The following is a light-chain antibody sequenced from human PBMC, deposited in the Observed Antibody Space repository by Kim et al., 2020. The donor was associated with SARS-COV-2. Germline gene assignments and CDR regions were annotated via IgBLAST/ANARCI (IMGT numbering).Light chain of an antibody. CDR3: QQYNNWTRT. Sequence: VSPGRRATLSCRASQSVSSNLAWYQQKPGQAPRLLIYGASTRATGIPARFSGSGSGTEFTLTISSLQSEDFAVYYCQQYNNWTRTFGQGTKVDIK. J-gene: IGKJ1*01. V-gene: IGKV3-15*01. CDR1: QSVSSN. CDR2: GAS.